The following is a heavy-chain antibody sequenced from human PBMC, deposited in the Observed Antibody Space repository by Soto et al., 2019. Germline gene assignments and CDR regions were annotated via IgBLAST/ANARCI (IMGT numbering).Heavy chain of an antibody. D-gene: IGHD6-13*01. Sequence: SETLSLTCTVSGGSISSYYWSWIRQPPGKGLEWIGYIYYSGSTNYNPSLKSRVTISVDTSKNQFSLKLSSVTAAGTAVYYCARVIAAAAPYYFDYWGQGTLVTVSS. CDR3: ARVIAAAAPYYFDY. CDR1: GGSISSYY. V-gene: IGHV4-59*01. J-gene: IGHJ4*02. CDR2: IYYSGST.